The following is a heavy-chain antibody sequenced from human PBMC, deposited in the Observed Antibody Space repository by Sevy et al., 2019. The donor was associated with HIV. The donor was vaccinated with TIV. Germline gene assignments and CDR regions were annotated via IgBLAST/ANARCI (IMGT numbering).Heavy chain of an antibody. J-gene: IGHJ5*02. Sequence: ETLSLTCAVYGGSLSDHYRSWMRQPPGKGLEWIGEVSRSGSISYNPSLASRLTISLDTSKNQFSLKLNSVTAADTAVYYGARSIAIPITGPVGLFFRLYSNWFDPWGQGTWVTVSS. CDR1: GGSLSDHY. D-gene: IGHD2-21*01. V-gene: IGHV4-34*01. CDR3: ARSIAIPITGPVGLFFRLYSNWFDP. CDR2: VSRSGSI.